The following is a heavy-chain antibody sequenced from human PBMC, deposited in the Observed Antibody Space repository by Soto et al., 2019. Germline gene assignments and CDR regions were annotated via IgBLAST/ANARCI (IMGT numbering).Heavy chain of an antibody. CDR1: GYTFTRYD. J-gene: IGHJ6*03. CDR3: ARGPSDYEFWSGYYGYMDV. D-gene: IGHD3-3*01. V-gene: IGHV1-8*01. CDR2: MNPNSGNT. Sequence: ASVKVSCKASGYTFTRYDINWGRQATGQGLDWMGWMNPNSGNTGYAQKFQGRVTMTRNTSISTAYMELSSLRSEDTAVYYCARGPSDYEFWSGYYGYMDVWGKGTTVTVSS.